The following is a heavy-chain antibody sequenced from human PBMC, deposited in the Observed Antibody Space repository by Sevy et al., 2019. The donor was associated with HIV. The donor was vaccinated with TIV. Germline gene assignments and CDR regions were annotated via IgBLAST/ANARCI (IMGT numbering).Heavy chain of an antibody. V-gene: IGHV3-30*04. CDR1: GFTFSSYA. CDR3: ASLGIDY. J-gene: IGHJ4*02. Sequence: GGSLRLSRAASGFTFSSYAMHWVRQAPGKGLEWVAVISYDGSNKYYADSVKGRFTISRDNSKNTLYLQMNSLRAEDTAVYYCASLGIDYWGQGTLVTVSS. CDR2: ISYDGSNK.